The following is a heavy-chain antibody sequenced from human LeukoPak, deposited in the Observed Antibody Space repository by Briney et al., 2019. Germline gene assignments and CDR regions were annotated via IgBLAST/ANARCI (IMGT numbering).Heavy chain of an antibody. D-gene: IGHD2-15*01. CDR3: AKVRLVVVAATDNNWFDP. V-gene: IGHV3-23*01. J-gene: IGHJ5*02. CDR1: GFTFSSYA. CDR2: ISGSGGST. Sequence: PGGSLRLSCAASGFTFSSYAMSWVRQAPGKGLEWVSGISGSGGSTYYADSVKGRFTISRDNSKNTLYLQMNSLRAEDTAVYYCAKVRLVVVAATDNNWFDPWGKGTLVTVSS.